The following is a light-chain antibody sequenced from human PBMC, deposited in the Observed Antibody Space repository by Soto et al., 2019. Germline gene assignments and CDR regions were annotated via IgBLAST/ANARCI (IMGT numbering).Light chain of an antibody. J-gene: IGKJ1*01. CDR1: QSVSTNF. V-gene: IGKV3-20*01. CDR3: QQYGRTSWT. Sequence: EIVLTQSPGTLSLSPGEGATLSCRASQSVSTNFFAWYQQKPGQAPRLLIYGASTRATGIPDRFSGSGSETDFTFTISRLEPEDFAVYYCQQYGRTSWTFGQGTKVDIK. CDR2: GAS.